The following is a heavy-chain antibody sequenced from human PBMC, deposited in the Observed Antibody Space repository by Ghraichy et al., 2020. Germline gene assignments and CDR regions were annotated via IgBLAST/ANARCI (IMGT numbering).Heavy chain of an antibody. Sequence: GESLNISCAASGFTFSSYAMSWVRQAPGKGLEWVSAISGSGGSTYYADSVKGRFTISRDNSKNTLYLQMNSLRAEDTAVYYCATRRSTIHRITGTTIDIWGQGTMVTVSS. CDR3: ATRRSTIHRITGTTIDI. CDR2: ISGSGGST. D-gene: IGHD1-20*01. V-gene: IGHV3-23*01. J-gene: IGHJ3*02. CDR1: GFTFSSYA.